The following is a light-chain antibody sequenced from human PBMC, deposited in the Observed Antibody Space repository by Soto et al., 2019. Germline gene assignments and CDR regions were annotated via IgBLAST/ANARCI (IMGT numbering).Light chain of an antibody. V-gene: IGKV1-39*01. J-gene: IGKJ1*01. CDR3: QQSYSMPWT. CDR1: QSIDSY. CDR2: AAS. Sequence: DIQMTQSPSSLSASVGDRVTITCRTSQSIDSYLNWYQEKPGKAPNLLMYAASSLQSGVPSRFSGSGSGTDFTLTRTSLQPEDFAAYYCQQSYSMPWTFGQGTKVEVK.